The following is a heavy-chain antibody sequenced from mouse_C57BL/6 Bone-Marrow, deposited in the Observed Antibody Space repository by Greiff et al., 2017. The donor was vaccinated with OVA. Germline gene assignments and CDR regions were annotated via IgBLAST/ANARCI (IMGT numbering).Heavy chain of an antibody. CDR1: GYTFTGYW. Sequence: QVQLKQSGAELMKPGASVKLSCKATGYTFTGYWIEWVKQRPGHGLEWIGELLPGSGSTNYNEKLKGKATFTADTSSNTAYMQLSSLTTEDSAIYYCAREEKLDGSYFDYWGQGTTLTVSS. D-gene: IGHD1-1*01. CDR2: LLPGSGST. V-gene: IGHV1-9*01. CDR3: AREEKLDGSYFDY. J-gene: IGHJ2*01.